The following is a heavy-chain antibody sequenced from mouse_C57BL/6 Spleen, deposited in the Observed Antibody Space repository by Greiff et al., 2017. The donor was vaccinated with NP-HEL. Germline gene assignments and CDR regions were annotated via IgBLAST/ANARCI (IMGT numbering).Heavy chain of an antibody. CDR3: ARDYRGAMGS. D-gene: IGHD2-12*01. CDR2: INPSSGYT. J-gene: IGHJ4*01. Sequence: VQLQQSGAELARPGASVKMSCKASGYTFTSYTMHWVKQRPGQGLEWIGYINPSSGYTKYNQKFKDKATLTEDKSSSTAYMPLSSLTSEASAVSYCARDYRGAMGSWAQGTSVTVSS. V-gene: IGHV1-4*01. CDR1: GYTFTSYT.